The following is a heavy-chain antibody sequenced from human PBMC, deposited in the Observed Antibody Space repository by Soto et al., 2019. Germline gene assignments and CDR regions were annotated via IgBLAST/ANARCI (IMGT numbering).Heavy chain of an antibody. CDR1: GGSISSYY. CDR3: ARYRVAPNVDY. CDR2: IYYSGST. V-gene: IGHV4-59*01. Sequence: ETLSLTCTVSGGSISSYYWSWIRQPPGKGLEWIGYIYYSGSTNYNPSLKSRVTISVDTSKNQFSLKLSSVTAADTAVYYCARYRVAPNVDYWGQGTLVTVSS. J-gene: IGHJ4*02. D-gene: IGHD5-12*01.